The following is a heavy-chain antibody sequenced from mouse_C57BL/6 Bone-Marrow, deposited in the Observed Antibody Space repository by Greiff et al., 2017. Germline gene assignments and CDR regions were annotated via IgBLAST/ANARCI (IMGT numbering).Heavy chain of an antibody. CDR1: GYTFTSYW. CDR3: AIGTTTVVATGYFDV. Sequence: LQQPGAELVKPGASVKVSCKASGYTFTSYWMHWVKQRPGQGLEWIGRIHPSDSDTNYNQKFKGKATLTVDKSSSTAYMQLSSLTSEDSAVYYCAIGTTTVVATGYFDVWGTETTVTVSS. CDR2: IHPSDSDT. V-gene: IGHV1-74*01. J-gene: IGHJ1*03. D-gene: IGHD1-1*01.